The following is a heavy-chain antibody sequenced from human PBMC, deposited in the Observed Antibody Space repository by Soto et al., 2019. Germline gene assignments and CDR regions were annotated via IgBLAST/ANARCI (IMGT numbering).Heavy chain of an antibody. V-gene: IGHV1-69*08. Sequence: QVQLVQSGAEVKKPGSSVKVSCKASGGTFSSYTISWVRQAPGQGLEWMGRIIPILGIANYAQKFQGRVTITADKATSTAYMELSSLRSEDTAMYYCARELGTMMIDPWGQGTLVTVSS. CDR2: IIPILGIA. CDR1: GGTFSSYT. CDR3: ARELGTMMIDP. D-gene: IGHD3-16*01. J-gene: IGHJ5*02.